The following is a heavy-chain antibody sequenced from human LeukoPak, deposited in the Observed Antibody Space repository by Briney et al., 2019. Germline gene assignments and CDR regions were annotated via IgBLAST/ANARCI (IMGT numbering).Heavy chain of an antibody. V-gene: IGHV3-23*01. Sequence: GGSLRLSCAASGFTFSNYAMSWVRQAPGRGPEWVSAISSSGDRTYYAGSVKGRFTISRDNAKNSLYLQMNSLRAEDTAVYYCARSGSGDIVVVPAAIVYWGQGTLVTVSS. J-gene: IGHJ4*02. CDR3: ARSGSGDIVVVPAAIVY. CDR1: GFTFSNYA. CDR2: ISSSGDRT. D-gene: IGHD2-2*01.